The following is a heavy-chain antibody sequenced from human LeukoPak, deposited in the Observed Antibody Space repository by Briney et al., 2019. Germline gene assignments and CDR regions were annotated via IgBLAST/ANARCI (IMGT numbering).Heavy chain of an antibody. D-gene: IGHD1-26*01. CDR1: GFTFSSYA. CDR2: ISGSGGST. J-gene: IGHJ3*02. CDR3: ARERDAFDI. V-gene: IGHV3-23*01. Sequence: GGSLRLSCAASGFTFSSYAMSWVRQAPGKGLEWVSAISGSGGSTYYADSVKGRFTISRDNAKNSLYLQMNSLRAEDMALYYCARERDAFDIWGQGTMVTVSS.